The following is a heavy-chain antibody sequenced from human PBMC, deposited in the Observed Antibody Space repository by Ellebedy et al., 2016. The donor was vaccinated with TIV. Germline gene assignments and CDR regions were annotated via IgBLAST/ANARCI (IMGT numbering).Heavy chain of an antibody. J-gene: IGHJ4*02. CDR1: GFSLSTSGRG. CDR3: VHTWGI. V-gene: IGHV2-5*01. CDR2: IYWNDDK. Sequence: SGPTLVKPTQTLTVTCSFSGFSLSTSGRGVGWTRQPPGKALEWLALIYWNDDKRYSPSLKSRLTIPQDTSKNQVVLTITNMDPVNTATYYCVHTWGIWGQGILVTVTS. D-gene: IGHD7-27*01.